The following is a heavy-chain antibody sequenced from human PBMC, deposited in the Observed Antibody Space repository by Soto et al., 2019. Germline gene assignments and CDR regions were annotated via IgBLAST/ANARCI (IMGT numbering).Heavy chain of an antibody. Sequence: GGSLRLSCAASGFTFSSYGMHWVRQAPGKGLEWVAVISYDGSNKYYADSVKGRFTISRDNSKNTLYLQMNSLRAEDTAVYYCARGSSSSHRDYYYYYGMDVWGQGTTVTVSS. V-gene: IGHV3-30*03. D-gene: IGHD6-6*01. CDR1: GFTFSSYG. CDR3: ARGSSSSHRDYYYYYGMDV. CDR2: ISYDGSNK. J-gene: IGHJ6*02.